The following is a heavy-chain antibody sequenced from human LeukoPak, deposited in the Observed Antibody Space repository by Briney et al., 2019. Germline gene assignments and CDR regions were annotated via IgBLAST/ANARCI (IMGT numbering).Heavy chain of an antibody. CDR3: ARGLISAGGTLDY. Sequence: PGGSLRLSCAASRFTFSRYSMTWVRQAPGKGLEWVSYISSGSTTIYYADSVKGRFTISRDNAKNSLYLQMNSLRDEDTAVYYCARGLISAGGTLDYWGQGTLVTVSS. V-gene: IGHV3-48*02. J-gene: IGHJ4*02. CDR2: ISSGSTTI. D-gene: IGHD6-13*01. CDR1: RFTFSRYS.